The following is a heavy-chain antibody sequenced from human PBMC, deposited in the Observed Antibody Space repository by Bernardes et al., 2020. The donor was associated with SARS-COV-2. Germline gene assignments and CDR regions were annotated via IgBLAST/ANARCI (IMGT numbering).Heavy chain of an antibody. CDR2: FDPEDGET. CDR1: GYTLTKLA. J-gene: IGHJ6*02. Sequence: ASVKVSCKVSGYTLTKLAMHWVRQAPGKGLEWMGGFDPEDGETIYAQKFQGRVTMTEDTSTDTAYMELSSLRSEDTAVYYCAASNPYCTNGVCYYYGMDVWGQGTTVTVSS. CDR3: AASNPYCTNGVCYYYGMDV. D-gene: IGHD2-8*01. V-gene: IGHV1-24*01.